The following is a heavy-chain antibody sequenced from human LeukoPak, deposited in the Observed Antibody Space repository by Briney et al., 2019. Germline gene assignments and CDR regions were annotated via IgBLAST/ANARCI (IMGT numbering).Heavy chain of an antibody. Sequence: GGSLRLSCAASGFTFSSYAMHWVRQAPGKGLEWVAVISYDGSNKYYADSVKGRFTISRDNSKNTLYLQMNSLRAEDTAVYYCARDRFYASGSYFGTFDYWGQGTLVTVSS. V-gene: IGHV3-30*04. CDR3: ARDRFYASGSYFGTFDY. J-gene: IGHJ4*02. D-gene: IGHD1-26*01. CDR2: ISYDGSNK. CDR1: GFTFSSYA.